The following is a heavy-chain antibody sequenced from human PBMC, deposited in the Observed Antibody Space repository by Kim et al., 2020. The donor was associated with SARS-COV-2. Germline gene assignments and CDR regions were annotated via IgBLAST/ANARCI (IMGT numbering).Heavy chain of an antibody. D-gene: IGHD1-26*01. CDR2: NT. CDR3: AREYSGSYYY. Sequence: NTNYADSVKGRFTISRDNSKNALYLQMNSLRAEDTAVYYCAREYSGSYYYWGQGTLVTVSS. V-gene: IGHV3-30*01. J-gene: IGHJ4*02.